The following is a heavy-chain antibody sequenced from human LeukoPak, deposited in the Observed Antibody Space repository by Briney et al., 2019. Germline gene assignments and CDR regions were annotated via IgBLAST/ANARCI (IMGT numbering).Heavy chain of an antibody. V-gene: IGHV3-66*01. Sequence: GGSLRLSCAASQFSITWVRQAPGTGLEWVSTIYSGGSTYYADSVKGRFIISRDNTKNTLYLEMNSLRAEDTAVYYCASGESYYLENWGQGTLVTVSS. CDR3: ASGESYYLEN. J-gene: IGHJ4*02. CDR2: IYSGGST. D-gene: IGHD1-26*01. CDR1: QFSIT.